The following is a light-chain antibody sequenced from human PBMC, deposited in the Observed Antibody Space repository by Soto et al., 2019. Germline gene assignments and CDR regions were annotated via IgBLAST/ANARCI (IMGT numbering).Light chain of an antibody. CDR3: QQYDNWPPIT. V-gene: IGKV3-15*01. J-gene: IGKJ5*01. CDR1: QSVSSN. Sequence: EVVMTQSPATLSVSPGERATLSCRASQSVSSNLAWYQQKHGQAPRLLXYGASTRATGIPARFSGSGSGTEFTLTISSLQSEDFAVYYCQQYDNWPPITFGQGTRLEI. CDR2: GAS.